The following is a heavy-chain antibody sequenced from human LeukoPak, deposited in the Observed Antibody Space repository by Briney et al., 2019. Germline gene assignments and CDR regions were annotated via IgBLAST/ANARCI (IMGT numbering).Heavy chain of an antibody. D-gene: IGHD5-18*01. CDR1: GFTFSNYA. J-gene: IGHJ4*02. Sequence: GGSLRLSCAASGFTFSNYAVSWVRQAPEKGLDWVSVISGSAHKIRYADSVKGRFTISRDNSENIVYLQMNNLRVEDTAVYYCAGRPTGYSSGYIHWGQGTLVTVSS. CDR2: ISGSAHKI. V-gene: IGHV3-23*01. CDR3: AGRPTGYSSGYIH.